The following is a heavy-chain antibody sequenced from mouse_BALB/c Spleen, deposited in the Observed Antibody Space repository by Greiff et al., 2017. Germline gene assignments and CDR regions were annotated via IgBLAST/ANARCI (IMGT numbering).Heavy chain of an antibody. J-gene: IGHJ4*01. V-gene: IGHV5-6-5*01. Sequence: EVQLVESGGGLVKPGGSLKLSCAASGFTFSSYAMSWVRQTPEKRLEWVASISSGGSTYYPDSVKGRFTISRDNARNILYLQMSSLRSEDTAMYYCARRLLRTDAMDYWGQGTSVTVSS. CDR3: ARRLLRTDAMDY. CDR1: GFTFSSYA. D-gene: IGHD1-1*01. CDR2: ISSGGST.